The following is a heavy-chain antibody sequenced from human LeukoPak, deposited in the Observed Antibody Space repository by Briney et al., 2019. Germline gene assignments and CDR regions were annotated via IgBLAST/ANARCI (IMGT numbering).Heavy chain of an antibody. J-gene: IGHJ4*02. CDR2: IKSKTDGGTT. Sequence: GGSLRLSCAASGFTFGNAWMSWVRQAPGKGLEWVGRIKSKTDGGTTDYAAPVKGRFTISRDDSKNTLYLQMNSLKTEDTAVYYCTTDRYSSGGFDYWGQGTLVTVSS. CDR3: TTDRYSSGGFDY. CDR1: GFTFGNAW. V-gene: IGHV3-15*01. D-gene: IGHD6-19*01.